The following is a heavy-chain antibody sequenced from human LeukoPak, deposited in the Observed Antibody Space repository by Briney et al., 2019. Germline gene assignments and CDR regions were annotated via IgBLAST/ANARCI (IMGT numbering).Heavy chain of an antibody. J-gene: IGHJ4*02. D-gene: IGHD5-24*01. Sequence: SETLSLTCTVSGDSISSYYWSWVRQPSGKGMEWIGRIHTSGSTNYNPSLRSRVTMSLATSKNQFSLKLSSVTAADTAVYYCGGSRDGYIDYWGQGTLVTVSS. CDR1: GDSISSYY. V-gene: IGHV4-4*07. CDR2: IHTSGST. CDR3: GGSRDGYIDY.